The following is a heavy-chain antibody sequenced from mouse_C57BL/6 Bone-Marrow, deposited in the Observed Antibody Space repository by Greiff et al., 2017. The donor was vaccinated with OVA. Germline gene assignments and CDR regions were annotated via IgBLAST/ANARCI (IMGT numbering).Heavy chain of an antibody. V-gene: IGHV1-80*01. CDR3: ARSYSPWYFDV. Sequence: VKLQESGAELVKPGASVKISCKASGYAFSSYWMNWVKQRPGKGLEWIGQIYPGDGDTNYNGKFKGKATLTADKSSSTAYMQLSSLTSEDSAVYFCARSYSPWYFDVWGTGTTVTVSS. CDR1: GYAFSSYW. D-gene: IGHD2-12*01. CDR2: IYPGDGDT. J-gene: IGHJ1*03.